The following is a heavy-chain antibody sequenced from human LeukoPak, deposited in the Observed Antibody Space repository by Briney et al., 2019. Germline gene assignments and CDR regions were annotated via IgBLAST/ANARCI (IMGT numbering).Heavy chain of an antibody. CDR1: GYTLTKLS. J-gene: IGHJ3*02. V-gene: IGHV1-24*01. Sequence: ASVKVSCKVSGYTLTKLSMHWVRQAPGKGLEWMGGFDPEDGETIYAQKFQGGVTMTEDTSTDTAYMELSSLRSEDTAVYYCATFNIVVVPAVDDAFDIWGQGTMVTVSS. CDR2: FDPEDGET. D-gene: IGHD2-2*01. CDR3: ATFNIVVVPAVDDAFDI.